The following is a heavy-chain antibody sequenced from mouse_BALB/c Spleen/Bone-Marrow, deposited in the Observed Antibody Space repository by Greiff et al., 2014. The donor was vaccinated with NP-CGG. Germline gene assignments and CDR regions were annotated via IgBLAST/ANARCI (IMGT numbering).Heavy chain of an antibody. D-gene: IGHD1-1*01. V-gene: IGHV14-3*02. CDR2: IDPANGNT. J-gene: IGHJ3*01. CDR3: APYYYGSSQFAY. Sequence: VQLQQPGAELVKPGASVKLSCTASGFNIKDTYMHWVKQRPEQGMEWIGRIDPANGNTKYDPKFQSKATITADTSSNTAYLQLSSLTSEDTAIYYCAPYYYGSSQFAYWGQGTLVTVSA. CDR1: GFNIKDTY.